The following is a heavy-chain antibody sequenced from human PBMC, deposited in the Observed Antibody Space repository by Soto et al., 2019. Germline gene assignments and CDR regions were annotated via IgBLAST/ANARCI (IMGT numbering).Heavy chain of an antibody. CDR1: GFTFSSYS. CDR3: ARYCSGSNCYPYYFDY. CDR2: ISSSSYI. Sequence: GGSLRLSCAASGFTFSSYSMNWVRQAPGKGLEWVSSISSSSYIYYADSVKGRFTISRDNAKNSLYLQMNSLRAEDTAVYYCARYCSGSNCYPYYFDYWGRGTLVTVSS. J-gene: IGHJ4*02. V-gene: IGHV3-21*01. D-gene: IGHD2-15*01.